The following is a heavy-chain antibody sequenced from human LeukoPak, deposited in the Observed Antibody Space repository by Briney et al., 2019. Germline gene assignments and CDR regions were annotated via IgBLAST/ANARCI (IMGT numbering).Heavy chain of an antibody. CDR3: ATDRGWRTSGYYLYYFEY. Sequence: GGSLRPSCAASGFIFTNYFMSWVRQAPGKGLEWVASIKHDGSEKYYVDSVRGRFTISRDSTMNSLYLQMSSLRAEDTAVYYCATDRGWRTSGYYLYYFEYWGQGTLVTYSS. D-gene: IGHD3-3*01. CDR2: IKHDGSEK. J-gene: IGHJ4*02. CDR1: GFIFTNYF. V-gene: IGHV3-7*01.